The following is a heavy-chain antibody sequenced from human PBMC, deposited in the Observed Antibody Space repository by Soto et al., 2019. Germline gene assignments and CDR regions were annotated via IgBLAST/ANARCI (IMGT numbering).Heavy chain of an antibody. Sequence: QLQLQESGPGLVKPSETLSLTCTVSGGSISRSSYYWGWIRQPPGKGLEWIGSIYYSGSTHYNPSLKSRVTISVDTSKNQFSLKLSSVTAADTAVYYCATLWFGAADYWGQGTLVTVYS. CDR1: GGSISRSSYY. CDR3: ATLWFGAADY. CDR2: IYYSGST. D-gene: IGHD3-10*01. J-gene: IGHJ4*02. V-gene: IGHV4-39*01.